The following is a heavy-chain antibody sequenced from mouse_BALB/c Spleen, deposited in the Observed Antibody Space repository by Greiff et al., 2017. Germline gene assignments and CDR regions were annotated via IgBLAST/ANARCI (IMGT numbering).Heavy chain of an antibody. CDR2: ISSGGST. D-gene: IGHD2-4*01. Sequence: EVQVVESGGGLVKPGGSLKLSCAASGFTFSSYAMSWVRQTPEKRLEWVASISSGGSTYYPDSVKGRFTISRDNARNILYLQMSSLRSEDTAMYYCARGGYDYDRFAYWGAGTLVTVSA. CDR1: GFTFSSYA. CDR3: ARGGYDYDRFAY. V-gene: IGHV5-6-5*01. J-gene: IGHJ3*01.